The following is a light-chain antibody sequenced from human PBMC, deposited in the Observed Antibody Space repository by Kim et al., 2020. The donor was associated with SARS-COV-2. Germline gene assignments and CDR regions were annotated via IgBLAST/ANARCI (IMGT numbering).Light chain of an antibody. CDR1: QGIRNA. CDR3: LQYNSYPFT. J-gene: IGKJ3*01. CDR2: GAS. Sequence: DIQMTQSPSSLSASVGDRVTITCRASQGIRNALGWFQQKPGKAPKRLIYGASTLQSGVPSRFTGSGSGTEFTLTISSLQPEDFATYYCLQYNSYPFTFGPGTKVDIK. V-gene: IGKV1-17*01.